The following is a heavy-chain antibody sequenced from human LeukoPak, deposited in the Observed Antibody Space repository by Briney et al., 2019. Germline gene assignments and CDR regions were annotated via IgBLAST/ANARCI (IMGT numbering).Heavy chain of an antibody. D-gene: IGHD2-2*01. V-gene: IGHV1-24*01. CDR1: GYTLTEMS. CDR2: FDPEDGET. CDR3: TTCLNGAGQPVAIYYYGMDV. J-gene: IGHJ6*02. Sequence: GASVKVSCKVSGYTLTEMSIHWVRQAPGGALEWMGGFDPEDGETVYAPEFQGRVTMTEDTSADTAYMELSSLRSEDTAVYYCTTCLNGAGQPVAIYYYGMDVWGQGTTVTVSS.